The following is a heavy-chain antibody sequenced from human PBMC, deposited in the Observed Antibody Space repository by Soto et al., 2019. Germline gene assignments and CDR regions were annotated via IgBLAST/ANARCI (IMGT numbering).Heavy chain of an antibody. V-gene: IGHV1-2*04. D-gene: IGHD2-15*01. CDR3: ARDYCSGGSCYATERRRHGMDV. CDR1: GYTFTGYY. CDR2: INPNSGGT. J-gene: IGHJ6*02. Sequence: GASVKVSCKASGYTFTGYYMHWVRQAPGQGLEWMGWINPNSGGTNYAQKFQGWVTMTRDTSISTAYMELSRLRSDDTAVYYCARDYCSGGSCYATERRRHGMDVWGQGTTVTVSS.